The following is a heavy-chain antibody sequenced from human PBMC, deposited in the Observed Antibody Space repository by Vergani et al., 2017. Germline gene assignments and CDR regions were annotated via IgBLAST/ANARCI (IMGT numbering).Heavy chain of an antibody. J-gene: IGHJ4*02. Sequence: EVQLLESGGGLVQPGGSLRLSCAASGFTFSSYAMSWVRQAPGKGLEWVSAISGSGGSTYYADSVKGRFTISRDNSKHTLYLQMNSLRAEDTAVYYCAKSVVEWELERGGDYWGQGTLVTVSS. CDR2: ISGSGGST. CDR3: AKSVVEWELERGGDY. D-gene: IGHD1-26*01. CDR1: GFTFSSYA. V-gene: IGHV3-23*01.